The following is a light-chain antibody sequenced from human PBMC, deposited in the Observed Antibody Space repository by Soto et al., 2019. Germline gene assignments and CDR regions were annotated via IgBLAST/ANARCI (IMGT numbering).Light chain of an antibody. J-gene: IGKJ3*01. CDR2: AAS. V-gene: IGKV1-39*01. CDR1: QSISRY. CDR3: QQSYSTLAFT. Sequence: DIQMTQSPSSLSASVGDRGTITCRASQSISRYLNWYQQKPGKAPKLLIYAASSLQSGVPSRFSGSGSGTDFTLTISSLQPEEFATYYCQQSYSTLAFTFGPGTTVDIK.